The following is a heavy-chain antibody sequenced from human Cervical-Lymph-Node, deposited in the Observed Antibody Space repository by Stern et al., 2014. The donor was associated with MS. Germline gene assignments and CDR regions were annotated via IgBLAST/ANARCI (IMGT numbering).Heavy chain of an antibody. J-gene: IGHJ5*01. CDR2: IIPMFGTT. CDR1: GGSFSSIA. D-gene: IGHD6-13*01. CDR3: VRDQGGIADS. V-gene: IGHV1-69*01. Sequence: VQLVESGAEVKKPGSSMKVSCKASGGSFSSIAISWVRQAPGQGLEWLGGIIPMFGTTNYAQNVQGRVTIVADESTSTVNMELRSLRSEDTAVYYCVRDQGGIADSWGQGTLVTVSS.